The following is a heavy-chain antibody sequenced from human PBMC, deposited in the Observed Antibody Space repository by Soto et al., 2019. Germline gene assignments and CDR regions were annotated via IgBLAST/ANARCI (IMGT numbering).Heavy chain of an antibody. CDR3: AITLGGNYFGMDV. CDR1: GGSISSSTYY. CDR2: FYYSGST. J-gene: IGHJ6*01. D-gene: IGHD3-16*01. Sequence: SETLSLTCTVSGGSISSSTYYWGWIRQPPGKGLEWIGSFYYSGSTDYNPSLKSRVTISVDTSKNQFSLNLSSVTAADTGVYSCAITLGGNYFGMDVWGHGTWVTVSS. V-gene: IGHV4-39*01.